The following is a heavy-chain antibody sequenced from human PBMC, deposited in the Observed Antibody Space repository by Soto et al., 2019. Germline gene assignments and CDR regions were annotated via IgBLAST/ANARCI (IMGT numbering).Heavy chain of an antibody. J-gene: IGHJ4*02. Sequence: GGSLRLSCAASGFTFSSYSMNWVRQAPGKGLEWVSSISSSSSYIYYADSVKGRFTISRDNAKNSLYLQMNSLRAEDTAVYYCARDLPVTLRRAPNFDYWGQGTLVTVSS. D-gene: IGHD4-4*01. V-gene: IGHV3-21*01. CDR1: GFTFSSYS. CDR3: ARDLPVTLRRAPNFDY. CDR2: ISSSSSYI.